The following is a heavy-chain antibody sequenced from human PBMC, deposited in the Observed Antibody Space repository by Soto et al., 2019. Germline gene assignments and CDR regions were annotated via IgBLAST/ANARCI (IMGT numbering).Heavy chain of an antibody. J-gene: IGHJ3*02. CDR3: GIILDYDFWSGYYIGNAFDI. CDR2: IYHSRST. CDR1: GGSISSDSYS. D-gene: IGHD3-3*01. Sequence: TLSLTCAVSGGSISSDSYSWSWIRQPPGKELEAIGYIYHSRSTYYNPALKSLVIISEDRSNNQFSLKLSSGNAADTAVYYCGIILDYDFWSGYYIGNAFDIWGQGTMVTVSS. V-gene: IGHV4-30-2*01.